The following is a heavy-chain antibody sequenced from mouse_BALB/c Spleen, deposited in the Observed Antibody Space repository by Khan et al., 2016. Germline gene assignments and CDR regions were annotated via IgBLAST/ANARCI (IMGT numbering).Heavy chain of an antibody. D-gene: IGHD1-3*01. V-gene: IGHV9-3-1*01. CDR3: ARSGDNYDFDY. J-gene: IGHJ2*01. Sequence: QIQLVQSGPELKKPGETVKISCKASGYTFTNYGMNWVKQAPGKGLKWMGWINTYTGEPTYTDDFKERFAFSLETSVSTAYLQIINLKKEATATYFCARSGDNYDFDYWGQGTTLTVSS. CDR2: INTYTGEP. CDR1: GYTFTNYG.